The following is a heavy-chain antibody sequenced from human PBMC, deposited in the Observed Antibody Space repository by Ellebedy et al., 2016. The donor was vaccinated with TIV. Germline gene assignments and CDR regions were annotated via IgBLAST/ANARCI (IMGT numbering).Heavy chain of an antibody. CDR2: IYYSGST. J-gene: IGHJ4*02. D-gene: IGHD5-24*01. CDR1: GGSISSYY. Sequence: SETLSLXCTVSGGSISSYYWSWIRQPPGKGLEWIGYIYYSGSTNYNPSLKSRVTISVDTSKNQFSLKLSSVTAADTAVYYCARAAPGRDGYNLIDYWGQGTLVTVSS. V-gene: IGHV4-59*01. CDR3: ARAAPGRDGYNLIDY.